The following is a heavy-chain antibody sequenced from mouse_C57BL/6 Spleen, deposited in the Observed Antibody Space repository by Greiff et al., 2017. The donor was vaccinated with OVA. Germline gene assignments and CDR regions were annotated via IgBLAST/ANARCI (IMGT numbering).Heavy chain of an antibody. CDR2: IYPGDGDT. Sequence: VQLQQSGAELVKPGASVKISCKASGYAFSSYWMNWVKQRPGKGLEWIGQIYPGDGDTNYNGKFKGKATLTADKSSSTAYMQLSRLTSEDSAVYFWARGGGSNYWDYWGQGTTRTVSS. J-gene: IGHJ2*01. CDR1: GYAFSSYW. CDR3: ARGGGSNYWDY. V-gene: IGHV1-80*01.